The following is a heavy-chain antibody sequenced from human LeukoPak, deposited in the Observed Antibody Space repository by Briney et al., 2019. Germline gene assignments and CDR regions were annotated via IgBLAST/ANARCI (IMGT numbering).Heavy chain of an antibody. J-gene: IGHJ4*02. Sequence: GGSLRLSCAASGFTFSSYAMHWVRQAPGKGLEWVAVISYDGSNKYYADSVKGRFTISRDNSKNTLYLQMNSLRAEDTALYYCARGRGYSYGPEDYWGQGTLVTVSS. CDR2: ISYDGSNK. V-gene: IGHV3-30*04. CDR1: GFTFSSYA. CDR3: ARGRGYSYGPEDY. D-gene: IGHD5-18*01.